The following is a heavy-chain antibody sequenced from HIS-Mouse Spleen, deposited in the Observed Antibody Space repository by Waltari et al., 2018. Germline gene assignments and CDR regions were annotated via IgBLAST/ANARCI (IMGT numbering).Heavy chain of an antibody. V-gene: IGHV4-39*07. CDR3: AREIPYSSSWYDWYFDL. Sequence: HLQLQESGPGLVKPSETLSLTCPVSGGSISSSSSSGGSIRQPPGKGLAWIGSIYYSGSTYYNPSLKSRVTISVDTSKNQFSLKLSSVTAADTAVYYCAREIPYSSSWYDWYFDLWGRGTLVTVSS. CDR1: GGSISSSSSS. J-gene: IGHJ2*01. D-gene: IGHD6-13*01. CDR2: IYYSGST.